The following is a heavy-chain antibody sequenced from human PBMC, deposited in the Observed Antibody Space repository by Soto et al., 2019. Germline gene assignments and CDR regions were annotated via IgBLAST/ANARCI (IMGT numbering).Heavy chain of an antibody. CDR1: GLAFNNYA. J-gene: IGHJ4*02. V-gene: IGHV3-21*01. CDR3: AREDSIIITAVSDF. Sequence: WGSLILACTFPGLAFNNYAIDWVRQAPGKGLDWAWPISQSDYTHYSDSVKGRFAISRDNAKSSVSLQMNTLRVEDTAVYYCAREDSIIITAVSDFWGQGTLVTVSS. CDR2: ISQSDYT. D-gene: IGHD3-22*01.